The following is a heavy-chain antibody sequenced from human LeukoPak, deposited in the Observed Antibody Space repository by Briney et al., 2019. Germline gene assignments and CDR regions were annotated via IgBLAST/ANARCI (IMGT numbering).Heavy chain of an antibody. CDR3: ANSRDRIHYAAFDY. D-gene: IGHD4-17*01. J-gene: IGHJ4*02. CDR1: GGSISSYY. Sequence: PSETLSLTCTVSGGSISSYYWSWIRQPPGKGLEWIGYIYYSGSTNYNPSLKSRVTISVDTSKNQFSLKLSSVTAADTAVYYCANSRDRIHYAAFDYWGQGTLVTVSS. CDR2: IYYSGST. V-gene: IGHV4-59*12.